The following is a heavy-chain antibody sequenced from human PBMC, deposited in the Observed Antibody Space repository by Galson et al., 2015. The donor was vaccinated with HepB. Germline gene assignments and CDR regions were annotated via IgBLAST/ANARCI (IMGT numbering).Heavy chain of an antibody. Sequence: SVKVSCKVSGYPFTGYGVTWVRQAPGQGLEWMGWISAYNGDTNYAQKFQGRVTMTTDTSTRIAYMELRSLRSDDTAIYYCASRGSLTIFYYWGQGTLVTVSS. D-gene: IGHD3-3*01. CDR2: ISAYNGDT. J-gene: IGHJ4*02. CDR1: GYPFTGYG. CDR3: ASRGSLTIFYY. V-gene: IGHV1-18*04.